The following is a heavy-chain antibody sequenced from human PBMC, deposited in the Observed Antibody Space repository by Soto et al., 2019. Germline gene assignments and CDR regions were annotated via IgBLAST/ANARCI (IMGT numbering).Heavy chain of an antibody. Sequence: EVQLLESGGGLAQPGGSLRLSCAASGFTFNNFAMSWVRQAPGKGLEWVSTISGRAGTTYYADSVKGRFTISRDNSKNTLYLQMNSLRAEDTAIYYCAKLPDYGDYGNWYFDLWGRGTLVTVSS. D-gene: IGHD4-17*01. J-gene: IGHJ2*01. V-gene: IGHV3-23*01. CDR1: GFTFNNFA. CDR3: AKLPDYGDYGNWYFDL. CDR2: ISGRAGTT.